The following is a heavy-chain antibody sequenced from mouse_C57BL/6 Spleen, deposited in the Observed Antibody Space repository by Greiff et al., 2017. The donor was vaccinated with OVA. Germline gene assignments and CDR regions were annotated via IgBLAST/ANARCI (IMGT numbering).Heavy chain of an antibody. J-gene: IGHJ4*01. D-gene: IGHD2-5*01. CDR1: GFSLTSYG. Sequence: QVQLQQSGPGLVQPSQSLSITCTVSGFSLTSYGVHWVRQSPGKGLEWLGVIWRGGSTDYNAAFMSRLSITKDNSKSQVFFKMNSLQADDTAIYYCATYSNYGDYYAMDYWGQGTSVTVSS. CDR2: IWRGGST. CDR3: ATYSNYGDYYAMDY. V-gene: IGHV2-5*01.